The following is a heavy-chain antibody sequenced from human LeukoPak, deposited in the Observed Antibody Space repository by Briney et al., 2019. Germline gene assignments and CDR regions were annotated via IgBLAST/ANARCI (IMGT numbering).Heavy chain of an antibody. J-gene: IGHJ4*02. CDR1: GYTFTGYY. Sequence: ASVKVSCKASGYTFTGYYMHWVRQAPGQGLEWMGWINPNSGGTSYAQKFQGRVTMTRDTSISTAYMELSRLISGDTAVYCCARGKGMTMVQGVINYWGQGTLVTVSS. CDR2: INPNSGGT. CDR3: ARGKGMTMVQGVINY. V-gene: IGHV1-2*02. D-gene: IGHD3-10*01.